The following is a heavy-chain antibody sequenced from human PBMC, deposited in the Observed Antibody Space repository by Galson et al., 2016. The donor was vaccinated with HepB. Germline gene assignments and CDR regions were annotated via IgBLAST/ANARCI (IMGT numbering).Heavy chain of an antibody. V-gene: IGHV4-39*01. J-gene: IGHJ5*02. CDR2: VYYSGDS. CDR1: RASISSNVSY. CDR3: ARQGSSSAFDV. Sequence: LSLTCSLSRASISSNVSYWAWIRPPAGKGLEWIGSVYYSGDSYYNPSLKPRVTISVDTSRYQFSLRLTSVTAADTAVYYCARQGSSSAFDVWGLGTLVTVSS. D-gene: IGHD6-25*01.